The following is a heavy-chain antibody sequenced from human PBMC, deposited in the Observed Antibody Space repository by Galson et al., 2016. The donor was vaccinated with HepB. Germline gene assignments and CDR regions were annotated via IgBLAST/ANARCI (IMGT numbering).Heavy chain of an antibody. CDR2: IYYSGST. CDR3: ARGLKAAHHYYYYYMDV. D-gene: IGHD6-6*01. Sequence: SETLSLTCTVSGGSISSYYWSWIRQPPGKGLEWIGYIYYSGSTNYNPSFKSRVTISVDTSKNQFSLKLSSVTAADTAVYYCARGLKAAHHYYYYYMDVWGKGTTVTVSS. CDR1: GGSISSYY. V-gene: IGHV4-59*01. J-gene: IGHJ6*03.